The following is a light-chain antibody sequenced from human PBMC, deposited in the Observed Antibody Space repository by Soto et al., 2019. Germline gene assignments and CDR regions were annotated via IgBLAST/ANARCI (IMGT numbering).Light chain of an antibody. V-gene: IGKV1-5*01. J-gene: IGKJ1*01. CDR2: DAS. Sequence: IQMTQSPSTLTGSVGDRVTITCRASQSIGRWLAWYQQKPGTAPKLLIYDASTLKSGVPSRFSGSGSGTEFTLTISSLQPDDFATYYCQQYNSYSGTFGQGTKVDIK. CDR1: QSIGRW. CDR3: QQYNSYSGT.